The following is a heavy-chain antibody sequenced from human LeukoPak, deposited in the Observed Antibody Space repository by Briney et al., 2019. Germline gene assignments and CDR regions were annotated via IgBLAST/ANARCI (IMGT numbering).Heavy chain of an antibody. CDR3: AKDSRSVVVVAATEYNWFDP. Sequence: GGSLRLSCAASGFTFDDYTMHWVRQAPGKGLEWVSAISGSGGSTYYADSVKGRFTISRDNSKNTLYLQMNSLRAEDTAVYYCAKDSRSVVVVAATEYNWFDPWGQGTLVTVSS. CDR2: ISGSGGST. CDR1: GFTFDDYT. J-gene: IGHJ5*02. V-gene: IGHV3-23*01. D-gene: IGHD2-15*01.